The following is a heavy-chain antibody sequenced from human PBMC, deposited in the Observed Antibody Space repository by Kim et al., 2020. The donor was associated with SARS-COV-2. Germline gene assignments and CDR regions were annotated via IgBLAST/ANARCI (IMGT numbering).Heavy chain of an antibody. CDR1: GYTFTGYY. D-gene: IGHD4-4*01. Sequence: ASVKVSCKASGYTFTGYYMHWVRQAPGQGLEWMGRINPNSGGTNYAQKFQGRVTMTRDTSISTAYMELSRLRSDDTAVYYCARWAAGVTPEATRIYYYGMDVWGQGTTVTVSS. V-gene: IGHV1-2*06. CDR3: ARWAAGVTPEATRIYYYGMDV. CDR2: INPNSGGT. J-gene: IGHJ6*02.